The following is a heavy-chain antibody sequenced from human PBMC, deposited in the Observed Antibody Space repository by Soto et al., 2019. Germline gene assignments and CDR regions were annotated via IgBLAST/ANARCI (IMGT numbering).Heavy chain of an antibody. V-gene: IGHV3-7*03. D-gene: IGHD6-19*01. J-gene: IGHJ4*02. CDR3: ASDPWAVAGTTGPFDY. CDR2: IKQDGSEK. CDR1: GFTFSSYW. Sequence: EVQLVESGGGLVQPGGSLRLSCAASGFTFSSYWMSWVRQAPGKGLEWVANIKQDGSEKYYVDSVKGRFTISRDNAKNSLYLQMNSLRAEDTAVYYCASDPWAVAGTTGPFDYWGQGTLVTVSS.